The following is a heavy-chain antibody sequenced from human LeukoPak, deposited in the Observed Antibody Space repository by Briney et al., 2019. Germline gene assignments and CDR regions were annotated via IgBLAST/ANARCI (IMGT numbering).Heavy chain of an antibody. J-gene: IGHJ4*02. CDR3: AKAIPFRAGYDSSGYYHEFYFDY. D-gene: IGHD3-22*01. CDR2: ISGSGGST. Sequence: PGGSLRLSCAASGFTFSSYAMSWVRQAPGKGLEWVSAISGSGGSTYYADSVKGRFTISRDNSKNTLYLQMNSLRAEDTAVYYCAKAIPFRAGYDSSGYYHEFYFDYWGQGTLVTVSS. V-gene: IGHV3-23*01. CDR1: GFTFSSYA.